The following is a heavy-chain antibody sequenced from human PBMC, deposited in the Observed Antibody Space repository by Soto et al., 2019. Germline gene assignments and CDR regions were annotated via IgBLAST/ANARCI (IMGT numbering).Heavy chain of an antibody. D-gene: IGHD2-2*01. Sequence: GGSLRLSCAASGFTFSSYAMSWVRQAPGKGLEWVSAISGSGGSTYYADSVKGRFTISRDNSKNTLYLQMNSLRAEDTAVYYCAKDPDIVVVPAAENYFDYWGQGTLVTVSS. V-gene: IGHV3-23*01. CDR2: ISGSGGST. J-gene: IGHJ4*02. CDR3: AKDPDIVVVPAAENYFDY. CDR1: GFTFSSYA.